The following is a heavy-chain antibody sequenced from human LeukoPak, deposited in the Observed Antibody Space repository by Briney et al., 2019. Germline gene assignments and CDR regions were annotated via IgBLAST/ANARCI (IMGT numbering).Heavy chain of an antibody. D-gene: IGHD6-13*01. Sequence: PSETLSLTCTVSGGSISSYYWIWIRQPPGKGLEWIGYIYYSGSTNYSPSLKSRLTISVDTSKNQFSLKLSSVTAADTAVYYCARTYGSSGLGYFDLWGRGTLVTVSS. CDR1: GGSISSYY. CDR2: IYYSGST. J-gene: IGHJ2*01. CDR3: ARTYGSSGLGYFDL. V-gene: IGHV4-59*01.